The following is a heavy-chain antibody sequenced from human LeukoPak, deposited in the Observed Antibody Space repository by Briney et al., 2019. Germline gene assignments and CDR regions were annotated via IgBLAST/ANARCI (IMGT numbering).Heavy chain of an antibody. D-gene: IGHD3-10*01. V-gene: IGHV3-23*01. Sequence: GGSLRLSCAASGFTFSGEAMSWVRQAPGRGLEWVSSVRERSPSPTYADSVKGRFTVSRDKSKSTLFLQMNSLRAEDTAVYYCAKVAGYYASGSYLPADYWGQGTLVTVSS. CDR3: AKVAGYYASGSYLPADY. CDR1: GFTFSGEA. J-gene: IGHJ4*02. CDR2: VRERSPSP.